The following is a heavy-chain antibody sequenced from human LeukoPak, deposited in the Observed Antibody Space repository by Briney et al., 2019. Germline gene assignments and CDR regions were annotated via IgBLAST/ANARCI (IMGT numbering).Heavy chain of an antibody. CDR2: ISTSGST. Sequence: PSETLSLTCTVSGASISNYYWSWIRQPAGKGLEWIGRISTSGSTNYNPSLNSRVTMSVDTSKNQFSLKLSSVTAADTAVYYCARIAARPLTAFDYWGQGTLVTVSS. CDR3: ARIAARPLTAFDY. D-gene: IGHD6-6*01. V-gene: IGHV4-4*07. CDR1: GASISNYY. J-gene: IGHJ4*02.